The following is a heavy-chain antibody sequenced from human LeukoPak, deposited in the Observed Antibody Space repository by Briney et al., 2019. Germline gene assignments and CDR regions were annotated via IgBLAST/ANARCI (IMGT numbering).Heavy chain of an antibody. CDR1: GFTFSSYW. J-gene: IGHJ4*02. V-gene: IGHV3-74*01. CDR2: IKNDGSST. CDR3: TRSFDY. Sequence: GGSLRLSCAASGFTFSSYWMHWVRQGPGKGLVWVSNIKNDGSSTSYADSVKGRFTISRDSAKNTLYLQMNSLRAEDTAVYYCTRSFDYWGQGTLVTVSS.